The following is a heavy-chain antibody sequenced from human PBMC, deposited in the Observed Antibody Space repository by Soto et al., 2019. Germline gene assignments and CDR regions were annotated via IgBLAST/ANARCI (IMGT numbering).Heavy chain of an antibody. V-gene: IGHV4-34*01. Sequence: SETLSLTCAVYGGSFSGYYWSWIRQPPGKGLEWIGEINHSGSTNYNPSLKSRVTISVDTSKNQFSLKLSSVTAADTAVYYCARGRGYDFRSGYRTDGMDVWGQVTTVT. CDR1: GGSFSGYY. CDR3: ARGRGYDFRSGYRTDGMDV. CDR2: INHSGST. J-gene: IGHJ6*02. D-gene: IGHD3-3*01.